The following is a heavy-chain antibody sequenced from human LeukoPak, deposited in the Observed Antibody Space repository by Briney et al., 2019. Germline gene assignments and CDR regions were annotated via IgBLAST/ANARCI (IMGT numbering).Heavy chain of an antibody. J-gene: IGHJ4*02. Sequence: GASVKVSCKASGYTFTDYYMHWVRQAPGQGLEWMGWINPNSGGTNYAQKFQGRVTMTRDKSISTAYMELYSLRSDDTAVYYCARMGYSSSSSYWGQGTLVTVSS. D-gene: IGHD6-13*01. CDR2: INPNSGGT. CDR3: ARMGYSSSSSY. V-gene: IGHV1-2*02. CDR1: GYTFTDYY.